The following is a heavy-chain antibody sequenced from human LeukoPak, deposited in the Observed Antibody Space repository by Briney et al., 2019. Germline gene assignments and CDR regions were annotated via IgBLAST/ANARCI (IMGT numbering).Heavy chain of an antibody. Sequence: PGGSLRLSCAASGFTVSSNYMSWVRQAPGKGPEWVSVIYSGGATYHADSVKGRFTISRDNSKNTLYLQMNSLRAEDTAVYYCARDSSWPPDAFDIWGQGTMVTVSS. J-gene: IGHJ3*02. D-gene: IGHD6-13*01. CDR1: GFTVSSNY. CDR2: IYSGGAT. V-gene: IGHV3-53*01. CDR3: ARDSSWPPDAFDI.